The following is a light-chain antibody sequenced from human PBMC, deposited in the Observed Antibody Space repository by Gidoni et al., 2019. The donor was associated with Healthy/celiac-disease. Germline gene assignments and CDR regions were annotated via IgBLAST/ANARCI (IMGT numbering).Light chain of an antibody. CDR1: QDISNY. CDR2: DAS. J-gene: IGKJ3*01. Sequence: DIQMTQSPSSLSASVGDRVTITCQASQDISNYLNWYQQKPGKAPKLLIYDASNLETGVPSRFSGSGSGTDFTFTISSLQAEDIATYDCQQYDNLPITFXPXTKVXIK. V-gene: IGKV1-33*01. CDR3: QQYDNLPIT.